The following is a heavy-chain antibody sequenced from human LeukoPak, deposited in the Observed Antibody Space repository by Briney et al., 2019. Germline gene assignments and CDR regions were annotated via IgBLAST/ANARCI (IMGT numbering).Heavy chain of an antibody. CDR3: AKSGNAWYFFDS. CDR1: GFTFSTYA. D-gene: IGHD6-19*01. CDR2: VRGTGTNT. Sequence: GGSLRLSCAASGFTFSTYAMNWVRQAPGKGLEWVSGVRGTGTNTHYADSVKGRFTISRDDSENMVYLQIDSLRSDDTAVYYCAKSGNAWYFFDSWGQGTLVTVSS. J-gene: IGHJ4*02. V-gene: IGHV3-23*01.